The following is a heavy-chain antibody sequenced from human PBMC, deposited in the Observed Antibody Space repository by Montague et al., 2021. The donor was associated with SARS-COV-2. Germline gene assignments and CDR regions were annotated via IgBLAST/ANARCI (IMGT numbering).Heavy chain of an antibody. CDR3: ASGEFFYYGSGNYYRSALDD. V-gene: IGHV4-34*12. D-gene: IGHD3-10*01. CDR1: GASFSGYY. CDR2: VIHSGTT. Sequence: SETLSLTCHVYGASFSGYYWSWVRQSPGKGLEWIGEVIHSGTTNYNPSLKGRVTISIDSSNDRFSLRLTSPTAADTGVYYCASGEFFYYGSGNYYRSALDDWGQGTTVTVS. J-gene: IGHJ6*02.